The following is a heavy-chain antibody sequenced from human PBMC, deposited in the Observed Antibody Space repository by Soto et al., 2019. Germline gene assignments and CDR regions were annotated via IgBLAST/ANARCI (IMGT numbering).Heavy chain of an antibody. CDR1: GFTVSSNY. D-gene: IGHD3-16*01. CDR3: AKSLGGGSSY. J-gene: IGHJ4*02. Sequence: GGSLRLSCAASGFTVSSNYMSWVRQAPGKGLEWVSVIYGGGSTYYADSVKGRFTLSRDNSKNTLFLQMNSLRAEDTAIYYCAKSLGGGSSYWGQGTLVTVSS. V-gene: IGHV3-53*01. CDR2: IYGGGST.